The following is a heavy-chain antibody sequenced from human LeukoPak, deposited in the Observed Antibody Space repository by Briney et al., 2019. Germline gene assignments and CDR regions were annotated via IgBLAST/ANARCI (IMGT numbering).Heavy chain of an antibody. J-gene: IGHJ4*02. V-gene: IGHV3-30-3*01. CDR1: GFTFSSYA. Sequence: QPGGSLRLSCAASGFTFSSYAMHWVRQAPGKGLEWVAVISYDGSNKYYADSVKGRFTISRDNSKNTLYLQMNSLRAEDTAVYCCARGPSQAVAGTLDYWGQGTLVTVSS. D-gene: IGHD6-19*01. CDR2: ISYDGSNK. CDR3: ARGPSQAVAGTLDY.